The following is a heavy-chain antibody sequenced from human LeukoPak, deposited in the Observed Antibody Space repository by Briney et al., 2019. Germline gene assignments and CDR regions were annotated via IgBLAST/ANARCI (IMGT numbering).Heavy chain of an antibody. CDR3: ARGRNYYDSSGYYPDY. D-gene: IGHD3-22*01. V-gene: IGHV1-2*02. Sequence: ASVTVSCTASGYTFTGYYMHWVRQAPGQGLEWMGWINPNSGGTNYAQKFQGRVTMTRDTSISTAYMELSRLRSDDTAVYYCARGRNYYDSSGYYPDYWGQGTLVTVSS. J-gene: IGHJ4*02. CDR1: GYTFTGYY. CDR2: INPNSGGT.